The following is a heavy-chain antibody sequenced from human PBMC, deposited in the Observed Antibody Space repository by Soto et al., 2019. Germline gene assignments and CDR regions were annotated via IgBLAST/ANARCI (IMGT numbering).Heavy chain of an antibody. Sequence: ASVKVSCKASGGTFSSYAISWVRQAPGQGLEWMGGIIPIFGTANYAQKFQGRVTITADESTSTAYMELSSLRAEDTAMYYCAIAPRYGMDVWGQGITVTVSS. J-gene: IGHJ6*02. CDR1: GGTFSSYA. CDR3: AIAPRYGMDV. V-gene: IGHV1-69*13. CDR2: IIPIFGTA.